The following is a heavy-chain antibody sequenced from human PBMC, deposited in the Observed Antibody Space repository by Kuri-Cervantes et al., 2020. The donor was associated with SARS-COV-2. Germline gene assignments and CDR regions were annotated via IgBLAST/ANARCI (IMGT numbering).Heavy chain of an antibody. J-gene: IGHJ4*02. CDR3: AKDSRYDFWSGYYFDY. Sequence: GESLKISCAASGFTFSNYAMSWVRQAPGKGLEWVSAISGSGCSTYYADSVKGRFTISRDNSKNTLYLQMNSLRAEDTAVYYCAKDSRYDFWSGYYFDYWGQGTLVTVSS. CDR1: GFTFSNYA. V-gene: IGHV3-23*01. D-gene: IGHD3-3*01. CDR2: ISGSGCST.